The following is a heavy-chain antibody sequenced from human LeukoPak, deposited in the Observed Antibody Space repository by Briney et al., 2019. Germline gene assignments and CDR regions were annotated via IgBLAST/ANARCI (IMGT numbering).Heavy chain of an antibody. D-gene: IGHD3-10*01. CDR1: GGSFSGYY. J-gene: IGHJ5*02. CDR3: ARAESRTVWYGESVRFDP. V-gene: IGHV4-31*11. CDR2: IYNSGRT. Sequence: SETLSLTCAVYGGSFSGYYWSWIRQHPGKGLELIGYIYNSGRTYYNPSLKSRVTISVDTSKNLFSLKLTSATAADTAVYYCARAESRTVWYGESVRFDPWGQGTLVTV.